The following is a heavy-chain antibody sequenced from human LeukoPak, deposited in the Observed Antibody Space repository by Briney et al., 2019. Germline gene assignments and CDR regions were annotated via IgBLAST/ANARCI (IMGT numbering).Heavy chain of an antibody. J-gene: IGHJ4*02. CDR2: ISSSSSYI. CDR1: GFTFSSYS. D-gene: IGHD3-3*01. V-gene: IGHV3-21*01. Sequence: GGSLRLSCAASGFTFSSYSMNWVRQAPGKGLEWVSSISSSSSYIYYADSVKGRFTISRDNAKNSLYLQMNSLRAEDTAVYYCARGEYDFWSGTFDYWGQGTLVTVSS. CDR3: ARGEYDFWSGTFDY.